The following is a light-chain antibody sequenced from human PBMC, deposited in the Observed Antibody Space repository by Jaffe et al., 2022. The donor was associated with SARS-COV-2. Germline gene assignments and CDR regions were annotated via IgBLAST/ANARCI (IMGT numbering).Light chain of an antibody. CDR1: QSVSNT. J-gene: IGKJ1*01. CDR2: GAS. V-gene: IGKV3-15*01. CDR3: QHYYMWPPT. Sequence: EIVMTQSPATLSVSPGERATLSCRASQSVSNTLAWYQQKPGQAPRLLIHGASTRATGIPARFSGSGSGTEFTLTISSLQSEDLAVYSCQHYYMWPPTFGQGTKVEI.